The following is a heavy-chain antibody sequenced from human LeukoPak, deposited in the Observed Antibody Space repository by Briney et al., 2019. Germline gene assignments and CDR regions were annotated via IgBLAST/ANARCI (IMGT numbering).Heavy chain of an antibody. CDR3: ARNPSSPAWEYSGSLLFGDSHFDY. D-gene: IGHD1-26*01. V-gene: IGHV3-53*01. Sequence: PGGSLRLSCVASGFTVSSNYISWVRQAPGKGLQWVSVIYSGGSTYYADSVKGRFTISRDNSKNTLYLQMNSLRAEDTAVYYCARNPSSPAWEYSGSLLFGDSHFDYWGQGTLVTVSS. CDR1: GFTVSSNY. J-gene: IGHJ4*02. CDR2: IYSGGST.